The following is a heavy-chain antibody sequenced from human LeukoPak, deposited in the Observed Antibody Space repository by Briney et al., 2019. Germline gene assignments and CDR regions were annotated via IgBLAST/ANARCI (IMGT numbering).Heavy chain of an antibody. J-gene: IGHJ4*02. D-gene: IGHD6-13*01. CDR2: IYTSGST. Sequence: SETLSLTCTVSGGPISSYYWSWIRQPAGKGLEWIGRIYTSGSTNYNPSLKSRVTMSVDTSKNQFSLKLSSVTAADTAVYYCASGVWHSSSWYGTNYWGQGTLVTVSS. CDR1: GGPISSYY. V-gene: IGHV4-4*07. CDR3: ASGVWHSSSWYGTNY.